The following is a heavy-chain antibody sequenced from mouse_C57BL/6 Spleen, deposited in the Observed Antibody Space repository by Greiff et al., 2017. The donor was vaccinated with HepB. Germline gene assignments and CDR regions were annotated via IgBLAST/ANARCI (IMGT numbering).Heavy chain of an antibody. J-gene: IGHJ4*01. V-gene: IGHV1-50*01. CDR3: ARWVLRNYYAMDY. Sequence: VQLQQPGAELVKPGASVKLSCKASGYTFTSYWMQWVKQRPGQGLEWIGEIDPSDSYTNYNQKFKGKATLTVDTSSSTAYMQLSSLTSEDSAVYYCARWVLRNYYAMDYWGQGTSVTVSS. CDR1: GYTFTSYW. CDR2: IDPSDSYT. D-gene: IGHD2-3*01.